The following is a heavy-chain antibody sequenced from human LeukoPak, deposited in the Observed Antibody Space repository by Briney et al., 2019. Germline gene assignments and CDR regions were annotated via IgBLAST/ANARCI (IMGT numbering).Heavy chain of an antibody. CDR3: ARVPLGGTRYFDY. V-gene: IGHV1-18*01. CDR1: GGTFSGYA. D-gene: IGHD3-16*01. CDR2: ISAYNGNT. Sequence: ASVKVSCKASGGTFSGYAINWVRQAPGQGLEWMGWISAYNGNTNYAQKLQGRVTMTTDTSTSTAYMELRSLRSDDTAVYYCARVPLGGTRYFDYWGQGTLVTVSS. J-gene: IGHJ4*02.